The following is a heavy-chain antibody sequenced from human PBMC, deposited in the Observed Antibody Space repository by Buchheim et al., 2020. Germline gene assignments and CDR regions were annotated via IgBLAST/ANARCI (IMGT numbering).Heavy chain of an antibody. CDR3: ARETDYFDY. V-gene: IGHV3-48*01. CDR1: GFTFNIFS. Sequence: EVQLVESGGDLVQPGGSLRLSCAASGFTFNIFSMNWVRQAPGKGLEWVSYISPSGRPIYYTDSVKGRFTISRDKANNSPDLQMNNLRAEDTAVYYCARETDYFDYWGQGAL. J-gene: IGHJ4*02. CDR2: ISPSGRPI.